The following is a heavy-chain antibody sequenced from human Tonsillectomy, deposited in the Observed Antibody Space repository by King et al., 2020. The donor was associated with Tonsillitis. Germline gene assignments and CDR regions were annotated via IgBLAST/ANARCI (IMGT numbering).Heavy chain of an antibody. V-gene: IGHV4-31*03. CDR3: AGTGATVDS. CDR1: GGSISRGGYF. Sequence: QLQESGPGLVKPSQTLSLTCTVSGGSISRGGYFWSWIRQHPGKGLEWIAYIHHTGSTYYNPSLKSRVTISIDTSKNQFSLRLTSVTAADTAVYFCAGTGATVDSWGQGTLVTVSA. J-gene: IGHJ4*02. D-gene: IGHD1-1*01. CDR2: IHHTGST.